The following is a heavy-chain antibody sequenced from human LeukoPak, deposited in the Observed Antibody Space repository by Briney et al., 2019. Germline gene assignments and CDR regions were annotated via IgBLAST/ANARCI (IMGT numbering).Heavy chain of an antibody. CDR2: ISSNGGST. J-gene: IGHJ4*02. D-gene: IGHD3-10*01. Sequence: GGSLRLSCAASGFTFSSYAMHWVRQAPGKGLEYVSAISSNGGSTYYANPVKGRFTISRDNSKNTLYLQMGSLRAEDMAVYYCARGRFGSEYWGQGTLVTVSS. CDR1: GFTFSSYA. V-gene: IGHV3-64*01. CDR3: ARGRFGSEY.